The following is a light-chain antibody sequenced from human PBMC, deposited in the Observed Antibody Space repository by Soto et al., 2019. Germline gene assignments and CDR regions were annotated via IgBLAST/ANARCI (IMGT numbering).Light chain of an antibody. V-gene: IGLV1-44*01. Sequence: QSGLTHPPSASGTPGQRVTISCSGSSSNIGSKTVNCYQQLPGTAPKLLIYGSDQRPSGVPDLFSGSKSGTSASLAISGLQSEDEADYYCAAWDDSLNGYVFGTGTKVTVL. J-gene: IGLJ1*01. CDR2: GSD. CDR1: SSNIGSKT. CDR3: AAWDDSLNGYV.